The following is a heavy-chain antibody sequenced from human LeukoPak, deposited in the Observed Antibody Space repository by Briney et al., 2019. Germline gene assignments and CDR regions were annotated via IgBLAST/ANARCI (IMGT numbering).Heavy chain of an antibody. J-gene: IGHJ6*03. D-gene: IGHD6-13*01. Sequence: GASVKVSCKASGYTFTGYYMHWVRQAPGQGLEWMGWINPNSVRTNYAQKFQGRVTMTRDTSISTAYMELSRLRSDDTAVYYCARYGSGSSSTGYYYMDVWGKGTTVTVSS. CDR1: GYTFTGYY. CDR3: ARYGSGSSSTGYYYMDV. CDR2: INPNSVRT. V-gene: IGHV1-2*02.